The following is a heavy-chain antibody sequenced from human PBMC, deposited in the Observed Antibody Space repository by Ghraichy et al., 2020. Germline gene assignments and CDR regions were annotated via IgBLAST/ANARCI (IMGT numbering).Heavy chain of an antibody. V-gene: IGHV4-59*01. J-gene: IGHJ5*02. CDR3: ASGGYCGGTTCYPNWFDP. CDR1: GGSISSYY. CDR2: ISYSGSI. Sequence: SETLSLTCTVSGGSISSYYWSWIRQPPGKRLEWIGYISYSGSINYNPSLKSRVTMSIDTSKSQFSLRLSSVTAADTAVYYCASGGYCGGTTCYPNWFDPWDQGTLVTVSS. D-gene: IGHD2-2*01.